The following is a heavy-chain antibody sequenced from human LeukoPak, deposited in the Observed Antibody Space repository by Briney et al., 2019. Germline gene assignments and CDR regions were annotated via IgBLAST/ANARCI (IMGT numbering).Heavy chain of an antibody. V-gene: IGHV3-9*01. CDR1: GFTFDDYA. Sequence: GGSLRLSCVASGFTFDDYAMHWVRQAPGKGLEWVSGISWNSGSIVYADSVKGRFTISRDNAKNSLYLQMNSLRAEDTAVYYCARDLDELLNMVRGGTFWAYYYYYMDVWGRGTTVTVSS. D-gene: IGHD3-10*01. J-gene: IGHJ6*03. CDR2: ISWNSGSI. CDR3: ARDLDELLNMVRGGTFWAYYYYYMDV.